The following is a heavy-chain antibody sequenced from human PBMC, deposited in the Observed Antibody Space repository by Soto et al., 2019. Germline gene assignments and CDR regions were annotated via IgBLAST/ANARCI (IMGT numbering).Heavy chain of an antibody. J-gene: IGHJ3*02. V-gene: IGHV4-34*01. Sequence: SETLSLTCAVEGLYCSGYYWSWIRQPPGKGLEWIGEINHSGSTNYNPSLKSRVTISVDTSKNQFSLKLSSVTAADTAVYYCARRGRITMVRGVIVNAFDIWGQGTMVTVSS. CDR1: GLYCSGYY. CDR2: INHSGST. CDR3: ARRGRITMVRGVIVNAFDI. D-gene: IGHD3-10*01.